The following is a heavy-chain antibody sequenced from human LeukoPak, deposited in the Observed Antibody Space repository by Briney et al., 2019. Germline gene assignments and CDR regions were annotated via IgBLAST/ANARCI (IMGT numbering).Heavy chain of an antibody. CDR2: INPNNGGT. CDR3: ARTPYYDSSGYPDY. J-gene: IGHJ4*02. CDR1: GYTFTGYY. D-gene: IGHD3-22*01. V-gene: IGHV1-2*04. Sequence: GASVKVSCKASGYTFTGYYMHWVRQAPGQGFEWMGWINPNNGGTNYPQKFQGWVTMTRDTSISTAYMELSRLRSDDTAVYYCARTPYYDSSGYPDYWGQGTLVTVSS.